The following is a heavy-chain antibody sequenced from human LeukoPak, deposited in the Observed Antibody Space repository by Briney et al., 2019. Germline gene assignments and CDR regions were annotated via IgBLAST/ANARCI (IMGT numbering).Heavy chain of an antibody. J-gene: IGHJ1*01. CDR3: ARERSSGWYQKYFQH. CDR1: GGSIGSGSYY. CDR2: IYTSGST. V-gene: IGHV4-61*02. Sequence: PSETLSLTCTVSGGSIGSGSYYWSWIRQPAGKGLGWIGRIYTSGSTNYNPSLKSRVTMSVDTSKNQFSLKLSSVTAADTAVYYCARERSSGWYQKYFQHWGQGTLVTVSS. D-gene: IGHD6-19*01.